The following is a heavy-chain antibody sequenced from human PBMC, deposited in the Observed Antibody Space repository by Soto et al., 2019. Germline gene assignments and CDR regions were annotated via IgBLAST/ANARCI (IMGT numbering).Heavy chain of an antibody. CDR3: AKDRRAGGNSAFYFDF. V-gene: IGHV3-23*01. D-gene: IGHD3-16*01. J-gene: IGHJ4*02. Sequence: RRGSLRLSCAASGFKFSNYAMSWVRQAPGKGLEWVSLISATGGGTYYADSVKGRFTISRDNSHNTLYLQVHSLTAEDTAVYYCAKDRRAGGNSAFYFDFWGQGAQVTVSS. CDR1: GFKFSNYA. CDR2: ISATGGGT.